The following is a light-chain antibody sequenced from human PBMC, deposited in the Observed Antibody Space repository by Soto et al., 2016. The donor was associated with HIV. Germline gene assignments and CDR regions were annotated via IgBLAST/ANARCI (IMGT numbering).Light chain of an antibody. V-gene: IGKV1-5*03. CDR3: QQSYNMPYT. Sequence: DIQMTQSPSTLSASVGDRVTITCRASQSISSWLAWYQQKPGKAPKLLIYKASSLESGVPSRFSGSGSGTEFTLTISSLQPEDFATYYCQQSYNMPYTFGQGTKLEIK. CDR2: KAS. J-gene: IGKJ2*01. CDR1: QSISSW.